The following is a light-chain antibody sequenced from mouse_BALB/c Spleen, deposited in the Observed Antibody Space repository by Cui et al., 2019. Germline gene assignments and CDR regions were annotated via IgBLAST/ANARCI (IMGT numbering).Light chain of an antibody. CDR2: LTS. Sequence: QIVLTQSPALMSASPGEKVTMTCSASSSVSYMYWYQQKPRSSPKPWIYLTSNLASGVPARFSGSGSGTSYSITISSMEAEDAATYYCQQWSSNPWTFGGGTKLEIK. CDR1: SSVSY. J-gene: IGKJ1*01. CDR3: QQWSSNPWT. V-gene: IGKV4-68*01.